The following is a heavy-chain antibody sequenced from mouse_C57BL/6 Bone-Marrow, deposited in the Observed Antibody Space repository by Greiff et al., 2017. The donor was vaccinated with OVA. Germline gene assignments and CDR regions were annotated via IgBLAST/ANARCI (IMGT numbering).Heavy chain of an antibody. J-gene: IGHJ2*01. CDR3: ARGFITTVVAFDY. CDR2: IHPNSGST. Sequence: QVQLQQPGAELVKPGASVKLSCKASGYTFTSYWMHWVKQRPGQGLEWIGMIHPNSGSTNYNEKFKSKATLTVDKSSSTAYMQLSSLTSEDSADYCCARGFITTVVAFDYWGQGTALTVSS. D-gene: IGHD1-1*01. V-gene: IGHV1-64*01. CDR1: GYTFTSYW.